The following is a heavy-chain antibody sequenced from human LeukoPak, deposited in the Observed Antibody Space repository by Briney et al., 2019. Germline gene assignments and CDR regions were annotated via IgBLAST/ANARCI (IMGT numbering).Heavy chain of an antibody. D-gene: IGHD3-22*01. Sequence: SETLSLTCILSGGSISSCYWSWSRQPAGGGLGWSGRIYTSGRTNYNHSLKSRVTMSVATSTTPFSPKLSPVTAADMAVYYCARDRYDSSGYYYYYVTDVWGQGTTVTVSS. V-gene: IGHV4-4*07. CDR2: IYTSGRT. J-gene: IGHJ6*02. CDR1: GGSISSCY. CDR3: ARDRYDSSGYYYYYVTDV.